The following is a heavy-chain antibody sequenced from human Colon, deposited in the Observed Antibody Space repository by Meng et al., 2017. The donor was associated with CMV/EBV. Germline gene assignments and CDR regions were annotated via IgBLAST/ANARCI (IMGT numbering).Heavy chain of an antibody. Sequence: QAQLVQPGAEVKKPGASAKVSCKASEYTFTGYYMHWVRQAPGQGLEWMGWINPNSGGTNYAQKFQGRVTMTRDTSITTAYMELSRLRSDDTAVYYCARDWYPGDRRGSFDYWGQGPLVTVSS. CDR2: INPNSGGT. V-gene: IGHV1-2*02. CDR1: EYTFTGYY. CDR3: ARDWYPGDRRGSFDY. J-gene: IGHJ4*02. D-gene: IGHD3-22*01.